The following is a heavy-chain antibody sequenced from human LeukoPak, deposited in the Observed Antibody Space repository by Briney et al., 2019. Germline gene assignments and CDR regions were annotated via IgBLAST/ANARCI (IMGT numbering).Heavy chain of an antibody. CDR1: GFTFSSYS. Sequence: GGSLRLSCAASGFTFSSYSMNWVRQAPGKGLEWVSSISSSSSYIYYADSVKGRFTISRDDSKNTLYLQMNNLRAEDTAVYYCASRPPSETYFAVFDYWGQGTLVTVSS. CDR2: ISSSSSYI. CDR3: ASRPPSETYFAVFDY. J-gene: IGHJ4*02. D-gene: IGHD1-26*01. V-gene: IGHV3-21*04.